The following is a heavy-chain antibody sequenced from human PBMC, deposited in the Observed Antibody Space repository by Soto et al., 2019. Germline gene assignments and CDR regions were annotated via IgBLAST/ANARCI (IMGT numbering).Heavy chain of an antibody. CDR3: ARDSGSYYFDY. V-gene: IGHV1-18*01. Sequence: ASVKISCKASGYTFTSYGISWVRQAPGQGLEWMGWISAYNGNTNYAQELQGRVTMTTDTYTSTAFMELRSLISYDTGVYYCARDSGSYYFDYWGQGTLVTVSS. D-gene: IGHD1-26*01. CDR2: ISAYNGNT. CDR1: GYTFTSYG. J-gene: IGHJ4*02.